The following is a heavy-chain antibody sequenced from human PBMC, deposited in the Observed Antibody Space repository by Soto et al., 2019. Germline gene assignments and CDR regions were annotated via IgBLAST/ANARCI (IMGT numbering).Heavy chain of an antibody. V-gene: IGHV4-31*03. D-gene: IGHD2-2*01. CDR2: IYYSGST. CDR3: ARDWRHCSSTSCSAYFDY. J-gene: IGHJ4*02. CDR1: GGSISSCGYY. Sequence: SETLSLTCTVSGGSISSCGYYWSWIRQHPVKGLEWIGYIYYSGSTYYNPSLKSRVTISVDTSKNQFSLKLSSVTAADTAVYYCARDWRHCSSTSCSAYFDYWGQGTLVNVSS.